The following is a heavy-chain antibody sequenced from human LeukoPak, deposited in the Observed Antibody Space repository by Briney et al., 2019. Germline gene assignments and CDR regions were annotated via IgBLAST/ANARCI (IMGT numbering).Heavy chain of an antibody. J-gene: IGHJ6*02. CDR1: GFTFSSYW. CDR3: ARDWVYDLPFYYYYGMDV. D-gene: IGHD5/OR15-5a*01. Sequence: GGSLRLSCAASGFTFSSYWMSWVRQAPGKGLEGVANIKQDGSEKYYVDSVKGRFTISRDNAKNSLYLQMNSLRAEDTAVYYCARDWVYDLPFYYYYGMDVWGQGTTVTVSS. V-gene: IGHV3-7*01. CDR2: IKQDGSEK.